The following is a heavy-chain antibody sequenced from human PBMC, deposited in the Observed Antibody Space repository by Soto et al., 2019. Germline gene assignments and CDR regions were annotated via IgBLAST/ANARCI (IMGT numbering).Heavy chain of an antibody. CDR2: INGYNGDT. J-gene: IGHJ4*01. Sequence: ASVKVSCKASGYTFTRYGIGWVRQAPGQGLEWMGWINGYNGDTNYAQKLQGRVTVTTDTSTSTAYMELRSLTSDDTAIYYCARDKDRGSARAFPHFDYWGQGTLVTVSS. V-gene: IGHV1-18*04. D-gene: IGHD2-15*01. CDR3: ARDKDRGSARAFPHFDY. CDR1: GYTFTRYG.